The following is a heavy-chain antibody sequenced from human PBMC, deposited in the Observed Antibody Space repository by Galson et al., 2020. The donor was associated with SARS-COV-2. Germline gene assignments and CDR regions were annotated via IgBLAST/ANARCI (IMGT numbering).Heavy chain of an antibody. J-gene: IGHJ4*02. CDR2: INPNSSNS. CDR1: GYTFSSYD. Sequence: ASVKVSCKASGYTFSSYDINWVRQAPGQGLEWMGWINPNSSNSGHAQKFQGRVTMTRNTSISTAYMELSSLRSEDTAVYYCATPIVGGTFDYWGQGTLVTVAS. V-gene: IGHV1-8*01. CDR3: ATPIVGGTFDY. D-gene: IGHD1-26*01.